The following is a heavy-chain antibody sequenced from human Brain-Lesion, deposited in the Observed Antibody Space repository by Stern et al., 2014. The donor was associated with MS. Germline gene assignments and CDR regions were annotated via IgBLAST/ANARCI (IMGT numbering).Heavy chain of an antibody. J-gene: IGHJ5*02. Sequence: QLQLQESGSGLVQPSQTLSLTCSASGYSLTSSAFSWAWLRQATGQGLVWLGYMYYGGSPLYNPSLRSLANISVDTSKNPFSIWVNSVTAADTAVYYCARGRRRVNPPLDPWGQGTLVTVSS. CDR3: ARGRRRVNPPLDP. V-gene: IGHV4-30-2*01. CDR2: MYYGGSP. D-gene: IGHD1-14*01. CDR1: GYSLTSSAFS.